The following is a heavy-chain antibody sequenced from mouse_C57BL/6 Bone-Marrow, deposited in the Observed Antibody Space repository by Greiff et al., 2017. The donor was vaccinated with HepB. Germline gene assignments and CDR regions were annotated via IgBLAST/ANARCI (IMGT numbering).Heavy chain of an antibody. Sequence: QVQLKQSGPELVKPGASVKLSCKASGYTFPSYDINWVKQRPGQGLEWIGWIYPRDGSTKYNEKFKGKATLTVDTSSSTAYMELHSLTSEDSAVYFCAYGYYGYAMDYWGQGTSVTVSS. CDR1: GYTFPSYD. V-gene: IGHV1-85*01. CDR2: IYPRDGST. J-gene: IGHJ4*01. CDR3: AYGYYGYAMDY. D-gene: IGHD2-3*01.